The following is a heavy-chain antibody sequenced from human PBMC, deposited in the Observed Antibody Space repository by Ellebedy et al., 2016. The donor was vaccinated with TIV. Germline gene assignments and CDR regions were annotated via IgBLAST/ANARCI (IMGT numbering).Heavy chain of an antibody. J-gene: IGHJ4*02. D-gene: IGHD3-10*01. V-gene: IGHV3-30*03. Sequence: GGSLRLSCAASGFTFSSYAMNWVRQAPGKGLEWVAVISYDGSNKYYADSVKGRFIISRDNSKNTLYLQMNSLRAEDTAVYYCAREYEEYYFDYWGQGTLVTVSS. CDR2: ISYDGSNK. CDR3: AREYEEYYFDY. CDR1: GFTFSSYA.